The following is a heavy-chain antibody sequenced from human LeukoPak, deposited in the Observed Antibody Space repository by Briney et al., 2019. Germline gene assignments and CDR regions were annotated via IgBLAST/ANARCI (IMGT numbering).Heavy chain of an antibody. CDR1: GYTFTDYY. J-gene: IGHJ4*02. V-gene: IGHV1-2*02. Sequence: ASVKVSCKASGYTFTDYYMHWVRQAPGQGLEWIGWINPNSGGTNYAQKFQGRVTMTRDTSISTAYMELSRLRSDDTAVYRCARLGYCSSTSCYNFDYWGQGTLVTVSS. CDR3: ARLGYCSSTSCYNFDY. CDR2: INPNSGGT. D-gene: IGHD2-2*02.